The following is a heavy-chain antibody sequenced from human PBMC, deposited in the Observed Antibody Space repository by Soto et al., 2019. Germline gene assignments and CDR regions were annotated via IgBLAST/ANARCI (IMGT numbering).Heavy chain of an antibody. CDR3: AGGGVRGVITRTRDYYGMDV. CDR1: GYSFTSYW. CDR2: IYPGDSDT. D-gene: IGHD3-10*01. V-gene: IGHV5-51*01. J-gene: IGHJ6*02. Sequence: GEALKISCKGSGYSFTSYWIGWVRQMPGKGLEWMGIIYPGDSDTRYSPSFQGQVTISADKSISTAYLQWSSLKASDTAMYYCAGGGVRGVITRTRDYYGMDVWGQGTTVTV.